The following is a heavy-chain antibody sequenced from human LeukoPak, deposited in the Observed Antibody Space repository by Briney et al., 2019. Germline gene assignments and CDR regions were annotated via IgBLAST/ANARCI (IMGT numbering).Heavy chain of an antibody. J-gene: IGHJ4*02. CDR3: AKGGPNDPSGY. CDR2: ISGSGGST. V-gene: IGHV3-23*01. D-gene: IGHD1-26*01. CDR1: GFTFSSYA. Sequence: GGSLRLSCAASGFTFSSYAMSWVRQAPGKGLEWVSGISGSGGSTYYADSVKGRFTISRDNSKNTLYLQMNSLRADDTAVYYCAKGGPNDPSGYWGQGTLVTVSS.